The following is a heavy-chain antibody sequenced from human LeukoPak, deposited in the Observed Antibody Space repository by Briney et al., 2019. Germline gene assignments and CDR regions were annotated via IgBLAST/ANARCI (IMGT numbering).Heavy chain of an antibody. CDR2: IYYGGST. V-gene: IGHV4-39*07. D-gene: IGHD3-22*01. Sequence: SETLSLTCTVSGGSISSSSYYWGWIRQPPGKGLEWIGSIYYGGSTYYNPSLKSRVTISVDTSKNQFSLKLSSVTAADTAVYYCARIAYYYDSSEDYWGQGTLVTVPS. J-gene: IGHJ4*02. CDR1: GGSISSSSYY. CDR3: ARIAYYYDSSEDY.